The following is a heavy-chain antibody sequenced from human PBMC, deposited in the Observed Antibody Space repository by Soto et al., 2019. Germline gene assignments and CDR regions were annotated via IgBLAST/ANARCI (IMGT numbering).Heavy chain of an antibody. D-gene: IGHD6-13*01. V-gene: IGHV3-53*01. CDR1: GFTVSSNY. CDR2: IYSGGST. J-gene: IGHJ5*02. Sequence: EVQLVESGGGLIQPGGSLRLSCAASGFTVSSNYMSWVRQAPGKGLEWVSVIYSGGSTYYADSVKGQFTISSDNSKNTLYHQMNRLRAEGTAVYYCAREVVDIYSKRHYSSGWYWYRFDPWGQGTLVTVSS. CDR3: AREVVDIYSKRHYSSGWYWYRFDP.